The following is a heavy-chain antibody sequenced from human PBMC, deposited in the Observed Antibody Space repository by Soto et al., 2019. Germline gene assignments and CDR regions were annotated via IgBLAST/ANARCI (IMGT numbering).Heavy chain of an antibody. J-gene: IGHJ5*02. CDR3: ERDRNIGP. Sequence: WKSLTLACAASGFSLGNSWMSCVRQDPWKGPEWVANIKQDGSERNYVDSVKGRFTISRDNAENSLYLQMNSLRVEDTGVYYWERDRNIGPWGXGT. CDR2: IKQDGSER. V-gene: IGHV3-7*01. CDR1: GFSLGNSW. D-gene: IGHD2-15*01.